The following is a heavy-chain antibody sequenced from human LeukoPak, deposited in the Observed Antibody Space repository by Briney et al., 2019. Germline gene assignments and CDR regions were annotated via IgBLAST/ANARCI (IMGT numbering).Heavy chain of an antibody. CDR3: ARVYYDSSGYYTFGY. CDR2: IYYSGST. D-gene: IGHD3-22*01. CDR1: GGSVSSSSYY. Sequence: PSETPSLTCTVSGGSVSSSSYYWSWIRQPPGKGLEWIGYIYYSGSTNYNPSLKSRVTISVDTSKNQFSLKLSSVTAADTAVYYCARVYYDSSGYYTFGYWGKRVLVTVSS. J-gene: IGHJ4*02. V-gene: IGHV4-61*01.